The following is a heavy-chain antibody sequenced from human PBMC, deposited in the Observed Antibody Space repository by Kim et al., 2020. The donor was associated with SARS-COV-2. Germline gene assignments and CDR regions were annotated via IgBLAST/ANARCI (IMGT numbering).Heavy chain of an antibody. CDR2: ISGSGGST. V-gene: IGHV3-23*01. CDR1: GFTFSSYA. J-gene: IGHJ4*02. D-gene: IGHD1-26*01. Sequence: GGSLRLSCAASGFTFSSYAMSWVRQAPGKGLEWVSAISGSGGSTYYADSVKGRFTISRDNSKNTLYLQMNSLRAEDTAVYYCAKSSGWALLPNYYFDYWGQGTLVTVSS. CDR3: AKSSGWALLPNYYFDY.